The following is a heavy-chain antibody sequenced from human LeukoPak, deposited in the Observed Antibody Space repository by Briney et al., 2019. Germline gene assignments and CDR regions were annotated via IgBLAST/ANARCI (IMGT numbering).Heavy chain of an antibody. V-gene: IGHV3-48*01. CDR1: GLSFSAYN. D-gene: IGHD6-13*01. J-gene: IGHJ5*02. CDR3: AAASAFSSSWRS. CDR2: ITANNTTK. Sequence: GGSLRLSCTASGLSFSAYNMNWVRQAPGKGPEWVAYITANNTTKYYADSVKGRFTISRDNAKKSLFLQMNSLRAEDTAVYYCAAASAFSSSWRSWGQGTVVTVSS.